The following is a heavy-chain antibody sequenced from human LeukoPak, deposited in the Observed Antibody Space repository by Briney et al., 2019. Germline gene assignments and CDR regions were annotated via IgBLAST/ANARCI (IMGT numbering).Heavy chain of an antibody. D-gene: IGHD6-13*01. CDR3: ARDLIAAAGLFDY. Sequence: PSETLSLTCTVSGGSISSSSYYWGWIRQPPGTGLEWIGYIYYSGSTNYNPSLKSRVTISVDTSKNQFSLKLSSVTAADTAVYYCARDLIAAAGLFDYWGQGTLVTVSS. CDR1: GGSISSSSYY. J-gene: IGHJ4*02. CDR2: IYYSGST. V-gene: IGHV4-61*01.